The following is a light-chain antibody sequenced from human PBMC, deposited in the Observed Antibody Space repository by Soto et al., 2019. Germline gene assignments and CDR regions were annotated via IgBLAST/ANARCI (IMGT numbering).Light chain of an antibody. CDR1: SSDVGGNND. J-gene: IGLJ3*02. V-gene: IGLV2-14*03. Sequence: QSVLTQPSSVSGSPGQSITISCTGTSSDVGGNNDVSWYQRYPGKAPKLMIYEVSNRPSGISNRFSCYKSGNTASLTISELQAEDEADYYCSSFTTNTARVFGGGTQLTVL. CDR3: SSFTTNTARV. CDR2: EVS.